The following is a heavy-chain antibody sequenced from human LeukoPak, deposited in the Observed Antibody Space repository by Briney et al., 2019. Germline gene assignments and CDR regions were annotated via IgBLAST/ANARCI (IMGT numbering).Heavy chain of an antibody. CDR1: GFTFSDCW. CDR3: AREAHSSCCD. J-gene: IGHJ4*02. CDR2: IKQDGSEK. D-gene: IGHD6-13*01. V-gene: IGHV3-7*04. Sequence: AGGSLRLSCAASGFTFSDCWMTWVRQAPGKGLEWVANIKQDGSEKYYVDSVKGRFTISRDNAKSSLFLQMNSLRAEDTAVYYCAREAHSSCCDWGQGTLVTVSS.